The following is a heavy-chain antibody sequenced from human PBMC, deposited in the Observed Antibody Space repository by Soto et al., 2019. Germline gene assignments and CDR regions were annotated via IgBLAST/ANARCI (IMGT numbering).Heavy chain of an antibody. CDR1: GCTFTDSE. CDR3: ASGFYDYRLYF. J-gene: IGHJ6*02. Sequence: GASVKLSSKAPGCTFTDSEMRSRRQSSGQGLEWMGWINPNSGGTNYAQKFQGWVTMTRDTSISTAYMELTRLKSDDTAIYYCASGFYDYRLYFSGQRTTVTVSS. V-gene: IGHV1-2*04. CDR2: INPNSGGT.